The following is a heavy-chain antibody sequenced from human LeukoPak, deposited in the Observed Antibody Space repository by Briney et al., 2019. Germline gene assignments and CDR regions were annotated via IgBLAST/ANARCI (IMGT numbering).Heavy chain of an antibody. CDR3: ARDAGGSSGYPDF. V-gene: IGHV3-64*01. J-gene: IGHJ4*02. D-gene: IGHD3-22*01. Sequence: GSLRLSCAASGFTFSSYSMHWVRQAPGKGLEYVSAINSNGGTTYYANSVKGRFTISRDNSKSTVYLQMGSLRIEDMAVYYCARDAGGSSGYPDFLGRGTLVTVSS. CDR2: INSNGGTT. CDR1: GFTFSSYS.